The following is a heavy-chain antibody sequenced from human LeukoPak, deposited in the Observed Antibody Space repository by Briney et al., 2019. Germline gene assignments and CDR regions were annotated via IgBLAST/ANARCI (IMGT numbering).Heavy chain of an antibody. CDR1: GGSISSYY. V-gene: IGHV4-59*01. CDR2: IYYRGST. D-gene: IGHD4-23*01. CDR3: ARSSTSVVNLGY. Sequence: SSETLPLTCTVSGGSISSYYWSWIRQPPGKGLEWIGNIYYRGSTNYNPSLKSRVTISVDTSKNQFSLKLSSVTAADTAVYYCARSSTSVVNLGYWGQGTLVTVSS. J-gene: IGHJ4*02.